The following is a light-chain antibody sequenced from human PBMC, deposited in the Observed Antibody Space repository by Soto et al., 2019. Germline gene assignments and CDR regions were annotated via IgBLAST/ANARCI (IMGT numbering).Light chain of an antibody. V-gene: IGKV1-39*01. J-gene: IGKJ1*01. CDR1: QSISSY. CDR3: QQIKT. CDR2: AAS. Sequence: DNQMTQSPSSLSASVGDRVTITCRASQSISSYLNWYQQKPGKAPKLLIYAASSLQSGVPSRFSGSGSGTDFTLTISSLQPEDFATDYCQQIKTFGHGTNVDIK.